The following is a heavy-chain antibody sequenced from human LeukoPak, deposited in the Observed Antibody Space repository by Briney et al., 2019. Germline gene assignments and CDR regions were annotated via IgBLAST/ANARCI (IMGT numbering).Heavy chain of an antibody. V-gene: IGHV4-59*01. D-gene: IGHD6-13*01. Sequence: PSETQSLTCTVSGGSISSYYWRWLRQPPGKGLEWIGYIYYSGSTNYNPSLTSRVTISVDTSKNQFSLKLSSVTAADTALYYCTRGTGGRIADFERGFDHWGQGTLVTVSS. CDR2: IYYSGST. CDR3: TRGTGGRIADFERGFDH. J-gene: IGHJ4*02. CDR1: GGSISSYY.